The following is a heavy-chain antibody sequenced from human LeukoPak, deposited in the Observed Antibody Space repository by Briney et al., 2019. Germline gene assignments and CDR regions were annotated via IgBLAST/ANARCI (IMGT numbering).Heavy chain of an antibody. CDR1: GGSISSYY. Sequence: SETLSLTCTVSGGSISSYYWSWIRQPPGKGLEWIGYIYYSGSTNYNPSLKSRVTISVDTSKNQFSLKLSSVTAADTAVYYCARASRSEGYYDSSGYWDYWGQGTPVTVSS. CDR2: IYYSGST. V-gene: IGHV4-59*01. CDR3: ARASRSEGYYDSSGYWDY. D-gene: IGHD3-22*01. J-gene: IGHJ4*02.